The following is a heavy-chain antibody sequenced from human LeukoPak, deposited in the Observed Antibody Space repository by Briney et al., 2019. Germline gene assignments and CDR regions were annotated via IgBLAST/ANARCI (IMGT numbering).Heavy chain of an antibody. CDR3: ARLPGGLGYCSSTSCYTDDY. V-gene: IGHV1-2*02. Sequence: ASVKVSCKASGYTFTVYYMHWVRQAPGQGLEWMGWISPNSGGTNYAQKFQGRVTMTRDTSISTAYMELSRLRSDDTAVYYCARLPGGLGYCSSTSCYTDDYWGQGTLVTVSS. CDR1: GYTFTVYY. D-gene: IGHD2-2*02. J-gene: IGHJ4*02. CDR2: ISPNSGGT.